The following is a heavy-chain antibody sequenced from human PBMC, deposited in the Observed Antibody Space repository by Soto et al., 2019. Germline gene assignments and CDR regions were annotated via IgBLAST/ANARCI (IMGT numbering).Heavy chain of an antibody. Sequence: VGSLRLSCAASGFTFSSYAMHWVRQAPGKGLEWVAVISYDGSNKYYADSVKGRFTISRDNSKNTLYLQMNSLRAEDTAVYYCARVKFAFDIWGQGTMVTVSS. CDR1: GFTFSSYA. CDR2: ISYDGSNK. CDR3: ARVKFAFDI. V-gene: IGHV3-30-3*01. J-gene: IGHJ3*02.